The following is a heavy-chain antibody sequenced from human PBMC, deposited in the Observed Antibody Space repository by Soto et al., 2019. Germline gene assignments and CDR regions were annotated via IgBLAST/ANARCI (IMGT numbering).Heavy chain of an antibody. Sequence: GASVKISCKVSGYTLTELSMHWVRQAPGKGLEWMGGFDPEDGETIYAQKFQGRVTMTEDTSTDTAYMELSSLRSEDTAVYYCATHYDSSGYYLDYWGQGTLVTVSS. CDR3: ATHYDSSGYYLDY. CDR1: GYTLTELS. CDR2: FDPEDGET. V-gene: IGHV1-24*01. J-gene: IGHJ4*02. D-gene: IGHD3-22*01.